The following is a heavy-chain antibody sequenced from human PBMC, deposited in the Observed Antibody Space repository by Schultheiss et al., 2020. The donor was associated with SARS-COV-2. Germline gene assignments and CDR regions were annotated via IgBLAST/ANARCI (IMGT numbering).Heavy chain of an antibody. CDR2: ISYDGSDK. V-gene: IGHV3-30-3*02. CDR1: GFTFSSYA. J-gene: IGHJ4*02. Sequence: GGSLRLSCAASGFTFSSYAMHWVRQAPGKGLEWVAVISYDGSDKYYADSVKGRFTISRDNSKDTLFLQMNSLRAEDTAVYYCAKTRVGSTTSYYLDHWGQGTLVTVSS. CDR3: AKTRVGSTTSYYLDH. D-gene: IGHD2-2*01.